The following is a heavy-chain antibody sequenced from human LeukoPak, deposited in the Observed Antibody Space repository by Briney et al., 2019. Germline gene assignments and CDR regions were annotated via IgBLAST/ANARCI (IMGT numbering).Heavy chain of an antibody. Sequence: SENLSLTCTVSGGSISSYYWSWIRQPPGKGLEWIGYIYYSGSTNYNPSLKSRVTISVDTSKNQFSLKLSSVTAADTAVYYCAREFGGYFQHWGQGTLVTVSS. D-gene: IGHD3-10*01. V-gene: IGHV4-59*01. CDR3: AREFGGYFQH. CDR2: IYYSGST. J-gene: IGHJ1*01. CDR1: GGSISSYY.